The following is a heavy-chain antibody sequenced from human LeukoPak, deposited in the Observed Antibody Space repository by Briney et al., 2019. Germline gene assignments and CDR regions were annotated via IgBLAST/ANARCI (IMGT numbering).Heavy chain of an antibody. D-gene: IGHD5-18*01. CDR3: ARTARVFDF. J-gene: IGHJ4*02. CDR2: IAHSGDT. Sequence: SETLSLTCTVSGGSITSYYWSWIRQPPGKGLECIAYIAHSGDTNYNPSLKSRATISMDTSKNQFSLKLSSVTAADTAVYYYARTARVFDFWGQGIQVTVSS. CDR1: GGSITSYY. V-gene: IGHV4-4*09.